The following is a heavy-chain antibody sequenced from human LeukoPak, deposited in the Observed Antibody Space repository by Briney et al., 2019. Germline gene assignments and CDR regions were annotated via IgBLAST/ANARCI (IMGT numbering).Heavy chain of an antibody. Sequence: SVKVSCKASGGTFSSYAISRVRQAPGQGLEWMGRIIPIFGIANYAQKFQGRVTITADKSTSTAYMELSSLRSEGTAVYYCARDWGEVVTAIPGGWFDPWGQGTLVTVSP. CDR2: IIPIFGIA. CDR1: GGTFSSYA. J-gene: IGHJ5*02. V-gene: IGHV1-69*04. CDR3: ARDWGEVVTAIPGGWFDP. D-gene: IGHD2-21*02.